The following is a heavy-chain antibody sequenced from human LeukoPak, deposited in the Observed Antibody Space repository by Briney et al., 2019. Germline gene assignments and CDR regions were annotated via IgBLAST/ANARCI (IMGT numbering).Heavy chain of an antibody. CDR2: INPNSGGT. CDR1: GYTFTGYY. V-gene: IGHV1-2*02. CDR3: ARGGGGGSSGWYVVDYYYGMDV. Sequence: ASVKVSCKASGYTFTGYYMHWVRQAPGQGLEWMGWINPNSGGTNYAQKFQGRVTMTRDTSISTAYMELSRLRSDDTAVYYCARGGGGGSSGWYVVDYYYGMDVWGQGTTVTVSS. J-gene: IGHJ6*02. D-gene: IGHD6-19*01.